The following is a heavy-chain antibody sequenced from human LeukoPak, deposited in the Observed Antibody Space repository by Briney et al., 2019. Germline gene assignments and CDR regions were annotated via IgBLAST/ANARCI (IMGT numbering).Heavy chain of an antibody. J-gene: IGHJ6*03. CDR2: IRYDGSNK. V-gene: IGHV3-30*02. Sequence: GGSLRLSCAASAFSLNAYNMNWVRQAPGKGLEWVAFIRYDGSNKYHADSVKGRFTISRDNSKNTLYLQMNSLRAEDTAVYYCAKSRTYYYYMDVWGKGTTVTVSS. CDR3: AKSRTYYYYMDV. CDR1: AFSLNAYN.